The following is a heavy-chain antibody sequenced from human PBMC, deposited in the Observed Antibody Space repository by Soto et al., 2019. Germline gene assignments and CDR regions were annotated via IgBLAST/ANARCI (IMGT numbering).Heavy chain of an antibody. CDR1: GFTFTSSA. J-gene: IGHJ3*02. D-gene: IGHD3-22*01. CDR3: AAGYYYDSSGYPDAFDI. V-gene: IGHV1-58*01. Sequence: SVKVSCKASGFTFTSSAVQWVRQARGQRLEWIGWIVVGSGNTNYAQKFQEGVTITRDMSTSTAYMELSSLRSEDTAVYYCAAGYYYDSSGYPDAFDIWGQGTMVTVSS. CDR2: IVVGSGNT.